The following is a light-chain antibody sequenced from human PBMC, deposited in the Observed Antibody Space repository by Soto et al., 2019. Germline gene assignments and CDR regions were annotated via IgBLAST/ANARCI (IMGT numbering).Light chain of an antibody. J-gene: IGLJ1*01. CDR1: SSDVGGYNY. V-gene: IGLV2-14*03. CDR2: DVS. Sequence: QSVLTHPASVSGSPGQSITISRTGTSSDVGGYNYVSWYQHHPGKVPQLMIYDVSNRPSGVSNRFSGSKSGNTASLTISGLQAEDEADYYCYSYTSSNTYVFGTGTKVTVL. CDR3: YSYTSSNTYV.